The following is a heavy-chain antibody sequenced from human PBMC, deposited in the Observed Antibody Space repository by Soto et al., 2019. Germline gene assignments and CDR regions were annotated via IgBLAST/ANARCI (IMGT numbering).Heavy chain of an antibody. V-gene: IGHV1-69*12. CDR1: VGTFSSYA. CDR3: ARQRSNEYYYYGMDV. Sequence: QVQLVQSGAEVKKPGSSVKVSCKASVGTFSSYAINWVRQAPVQGLEWMGGIIRIFGTPDYAQRFQGRVTITADESTSTAYMELSSLRSEDTAVYYCARQRSNEYYYYGMDVWGQATTVTVSS. D-gene: IGHD4-4*01. CDR2: IIRIFGTP. J-gene: IGHJ6*02.